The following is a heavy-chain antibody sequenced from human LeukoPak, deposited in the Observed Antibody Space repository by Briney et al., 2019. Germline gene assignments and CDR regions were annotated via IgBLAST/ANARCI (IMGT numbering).Heavy chain of an antibody. D-gene: IGHD6-19*01. CDR3: AKVSGYSSGWYWGVNWFDP. Sequence: GGSLRLSCAASGFTFDDYAMHWVRQAPGKGLEWVSLISGDGGSTYYADSVKGRFTISRDNSIKSLYLQMNSLRTEDTALYYCAKVSGYSSGWYWGVNWFDPWGQGTLVTVSS. CDR1: GFTFDDYA. J-gene: IGHJ5*02. V-gene: IGHV3-43*02. CDR2: ISGDGGST.